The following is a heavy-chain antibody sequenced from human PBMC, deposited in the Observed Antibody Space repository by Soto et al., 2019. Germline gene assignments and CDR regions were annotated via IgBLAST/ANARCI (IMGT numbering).Heavy chain of an antibody. CDR2: IYSGGYT. CDR1: GFTVSNNY. D-gene: IGHD3-10*01. V-gene: IGHV3-53*01. CDR3: ATARGGGGY. Sequence: EVQLVESGGGLIQPGGSLRLSCAVSGFTVSNNYMSWVRQAPGKGLEGVSVIYSGGYTAYGDSVKGRFTISRDNSKTTLYPQMKSRGAEATAVYFWATARGGGGYWGQGTLVTVSS. J-gene: IGHJ4*02.